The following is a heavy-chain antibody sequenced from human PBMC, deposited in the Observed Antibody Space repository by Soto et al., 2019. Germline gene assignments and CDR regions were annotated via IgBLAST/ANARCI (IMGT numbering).Heavy chain of an antibody. J-gene: IGHJ6*02. V-gene: IGHV4-4*02. CDR1: GGSISSSNW. CDR3: ARDPYCSGGSCSLGMDV. Sequence: QVQLQESGPGLVKPSGTLSLTCAVSGGSISSSNWWSWVRQPPGKGLEWIGEIYHSGSTNYNPSLKSRGTISVDKSKNQFSLKLSSVTAADTAVYYCARDPYCSGGSCSLGMDVWGQGTTVTVSS. CDR2: IYHSGST. D-gene: IGHD2-15*01.